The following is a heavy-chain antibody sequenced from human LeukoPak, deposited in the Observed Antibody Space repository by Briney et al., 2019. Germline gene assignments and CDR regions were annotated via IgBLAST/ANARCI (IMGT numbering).Heavy chain of an antibody. CDR2: ISSSSSYI. D-gene: IGHD3-9*01. V-gene: IGHV3-21*01. CDR1: GFTFSSYS. CDR3: ARDPQLRYLGDYGMDV. J-gene: IGHJ6*02. Sequence: PGGSMRLSCAASGFTFSSYSMNWVRQAPGKGLEWVSSISSSSSYIYYADSVKGRFTISRDNAKNSLYLQMNSLRAEDTAVYYCARDPQLRYLGDYGMDVGGQRTTVTVSS.